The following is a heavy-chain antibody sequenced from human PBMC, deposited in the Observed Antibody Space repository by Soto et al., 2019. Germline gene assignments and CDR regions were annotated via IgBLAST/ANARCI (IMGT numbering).Heavy chain of an antibody. V-gene: IGHV5-10-1*01. CDR2: IDPGDSNT. CDR1: GYSFPSSW. D-gene: IGHD3-10*01. J-gene: IGHJ6*02. Sequence: GPALKISSTGSGYSFPSSWLNWVLQMPGKGLGWMGRIDPGDSNTNYRPSFQGHVTISADKSISTAYLQWSSLRASDTAIYYCAKRKDASGSAYFFNGMDVWGQGTTVTVS. CDR3: AKRKDASGSAYFFNGMDV.